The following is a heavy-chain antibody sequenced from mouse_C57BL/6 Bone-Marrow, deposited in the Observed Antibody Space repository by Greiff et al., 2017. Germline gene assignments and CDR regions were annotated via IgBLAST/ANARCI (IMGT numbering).Heavy chain of an antibody. V-gene: IGHV1-81*01. J-gene: IGHJ1*03. Sequence: VQLQQSGAELARPGASVKLSCKASGYTFTSYGISWVKQRTGQGLEWIGEIYPRSGNTYYNEKFKGKATLTADKSSSTAYMELRRLTSEDSAVYFCARWPIYCYGSSYSYWYFDVWGTGTTVTVSS. CDR2: IYPRSGNT. CDR3: ARWPIYCYGSSYSYWYFDV. D-gene: IGHD1-1*01. CDR1: GYTFTSYG.